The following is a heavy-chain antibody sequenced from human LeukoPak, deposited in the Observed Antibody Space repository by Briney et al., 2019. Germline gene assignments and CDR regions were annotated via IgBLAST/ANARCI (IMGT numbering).Heavy chain of an antibody. D-gene: IGHD5-18*01. CDR1: GGSISSYY. CDR2: IYHSGST. V-gene: IGHV4-59*01. Sequence: SETLSLTCTVSGGSISSYYWSWIRQPPGKGLEWIGYIYHSGSTNYNPSLKSRVTISVDTSKNQFSLKLSSVTAADTAVYYCARAPGYSYGSFDYWGQGTLVTVSS. CDR3: ARAPGYSYGSFDY. J-gene: IGHJ4*02.